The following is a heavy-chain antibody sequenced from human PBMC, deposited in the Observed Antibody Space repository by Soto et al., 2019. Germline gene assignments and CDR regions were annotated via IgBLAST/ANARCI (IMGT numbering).Heavy chain of an antibody. V-gene: IGHV3-23*01. CDR2: ISGSGGST. CDR3: AKNFGIMGATGYFGY. D-gene: IGHD1-26*01. CDR1: GFTFSSYA. Sequence: EVQLLESGGGLVQPGGSLRLSCAASGFTFSSYAMIWVRQAPGKGLEWVSAISGSGGSTYYADSVKGRFTISRDNSKNTLYLQMNSLRAEDTAVYYCAKNFGIMGATGYFGYWGQGTLVTASS. J-gene: IGHJ4*02.